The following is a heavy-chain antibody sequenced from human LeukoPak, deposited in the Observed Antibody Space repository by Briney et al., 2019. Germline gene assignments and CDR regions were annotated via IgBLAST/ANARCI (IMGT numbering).Heavy chain of an antibody. CDR2: ISGSGGST. Sequence: PGGSLRLSCAASGFTFSSYGMSWVRQAPGKGLEWVSAISGSGGSTYYADSVKGRFTISRDNSKNTLYLQMNSLRAEDTAVYYCAKGYYDSSGYSHWGQGTLVTVSS. V-gene: IGHV3-23*01. CDR1: GFTFSSYG. J-gene: IGHJ4*02. CDR3: AKGYYDSSGYSH. D-gene: IGHD3-22*01.